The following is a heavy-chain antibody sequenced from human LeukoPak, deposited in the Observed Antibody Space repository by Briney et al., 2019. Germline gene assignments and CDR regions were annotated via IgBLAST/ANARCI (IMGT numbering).Heavy chain of an antibody. J-gene: IGHJ5*02. V-gene: IGHV1-8*03. D-gene: IGHD3-10*01. CDR2: MNPNSGNT. CDR3: ARRGLATRYWFDP. CDR1: GYTFTSYD. Sequence: ASVKVSCKASGYTFTSYDINWVRQATGQGLEWMGWMNPNSGNTGYAQKFQGRVTITGNTSISTAYMELSSLRSEDTAVYYCARRGLATRYWFDPWGQGTLVTVSS.